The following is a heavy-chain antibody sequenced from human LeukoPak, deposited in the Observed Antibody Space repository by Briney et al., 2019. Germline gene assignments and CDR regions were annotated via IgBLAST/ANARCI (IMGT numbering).Heavy chain of an antibody. CDR2: MNPNSGNT. CDR3: ARGGGSGWPYYYYYGMDV. J-gene: IGHJ6*02. V-gene: IGHV1-8*01. D-gene: IGHD6-19*01. CDR1: GYTFTSYD. Sequence: ASVKVSCKASGYTFTSYDINWVRQATGQGLEWMGWMNPNSGNTGYAQKFQGRVTMTRNTSISTAYMELSSLGSEDTAVYYCARGGGSGWPYYYYYGMDVWGQGTTVTVSS.